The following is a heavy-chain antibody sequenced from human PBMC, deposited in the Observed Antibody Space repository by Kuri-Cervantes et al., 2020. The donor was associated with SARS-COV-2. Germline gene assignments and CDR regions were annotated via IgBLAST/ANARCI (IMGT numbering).Heavy chain of an antibody. CDR1: GFTFSDYY. D-gene: IGHD6-19*01. CDR2: ISSSGSTI. J-gene: IGHJ4*02. Sequence: GESLKISCAASGFTFSDYYMSWIRQAPGKGLEWVSYISSSGSTIYYADSVKGRFTISRDNVKNSVYLQMNSLRAEDTAVYYCARDLRLGKSLDYWGQGTLVTVSS. CDR3: ARDLRLGKSLDY. V-gene: IGHV3-11*04.